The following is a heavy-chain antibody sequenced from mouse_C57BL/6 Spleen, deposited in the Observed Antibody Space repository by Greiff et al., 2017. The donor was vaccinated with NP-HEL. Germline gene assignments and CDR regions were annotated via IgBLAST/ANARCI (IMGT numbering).Heavy chain of an antibody. J-gene: IGHJ2*01. V-gene: IGHV1-64*01. Sequence: VQLQQPGAELVKPGASVKLSCKASGYTFTSYWMHWVKQRPGQGLEWIGMIHPNSGSTNYNEKFKSKATLTVDKSSSTAYMQLSSLTSEDSAVYYCAFYYYGSSPYYFDYWGQGTTLTVSS. CDR1: GYTFTSYW. CDR2: IHPNSGST. CDR3: AFYYYGSSPYYFDY. D-gene: IGHD1-1*01.